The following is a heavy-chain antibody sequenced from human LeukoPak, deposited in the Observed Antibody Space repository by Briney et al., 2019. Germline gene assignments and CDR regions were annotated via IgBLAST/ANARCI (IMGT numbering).Heavy chain of an antibody. Sequence: PGRSLRLSCAASGFTFSSYAIHWVRQAPGKGLEGVKLISYDGSNKYYADSVKGRFTISRDNSKNTLYLQMNSLRPEDTAVYYCARVRDSGRWGAFDIWGQGTMVTVSS. CDR3: ARVRDSGRWGAFDI. J-gene: IGHJ3*02. V-gene: IGHV3-30-3*01. D-gene: IGHD1-26*01. CDR2: ISYDGSNK. CDR1: GFTFSSYA.